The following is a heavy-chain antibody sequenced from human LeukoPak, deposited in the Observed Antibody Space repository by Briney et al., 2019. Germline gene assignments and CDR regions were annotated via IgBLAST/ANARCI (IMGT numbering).Heavy chain of an antibody. J-gene: IGHJ4*02. CDR2: ISGSGRTI. V-gene: IGHV3-48*03. D-gene: IGHD3-10*01. Sequence: GGSLRLSCAASGFTFSSYEMNWVRQAPGKGLEWVSYISGSGRTIYYANSVKGRFTISRDNAKNSLYLQMNSLTADDTAVYYCARLGRFLRVDYFDYWGQGSLVTVSS. CDR1: GFTFSSYE. CDR3: ARLGRFLRVDYFDY.